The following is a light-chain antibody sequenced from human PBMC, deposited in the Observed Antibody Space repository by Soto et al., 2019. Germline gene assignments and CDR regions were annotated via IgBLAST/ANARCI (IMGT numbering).Light chain of an antibody. V-gene: IGKV1-5*03. CDR3: QQYNSQRT. CDR2: KAS. Sequence: DIQMTQSPSTLSASVGDRVTITCRASQYFSNWLAWYQQKPGKAPKLLIYKASSLESGVPSRFSGSGSGTEFTLTISSLQPDDFATYYCQQYNSQRTFGQGTKVEIK. J-gene: IGKJ1*01. CDR1: QYFSNW.